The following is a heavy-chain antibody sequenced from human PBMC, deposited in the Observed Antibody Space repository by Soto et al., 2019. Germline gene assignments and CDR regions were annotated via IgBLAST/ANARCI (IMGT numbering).Heavy chain of an antibody. J-gene: IGHJ4*02. V-gene: IGHV3-48*02. CDR2: ISSSGATI. CDR3: ARDLYSGSYSEAY. Sequence: GGSLRLSCAASGFSFSDYSMNWVRQAPGKGLEWVSKISSSGATIYYADSVKGRFTISRDNVRNSLYLQMNSLRDEDTAVYYCARDLYSGSYSEAYWGQGTLVTVSS. D-gene: IGHD1-26*01. CDR1: GFSFSDYS.